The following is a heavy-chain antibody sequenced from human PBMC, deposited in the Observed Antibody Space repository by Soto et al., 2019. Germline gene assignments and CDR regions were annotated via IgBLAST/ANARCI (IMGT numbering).Heavy chain of an antibody. D-gene: IGHD2-2*01. CDR3: ATEYLAVPFTKPRKNWFDP. V-gene: IGHV1-24*01. J-gene: IGHJ5*02. Sequence: ASVKVSCKVSGYTLNELSMHWVRQAPGKGLERMGGFDPEDGETIYAQKFQGRVTMTEDTSTDTAYMELSSLRSEDTAVYYCATEYLAVPFTKPRKNWFDPWGQGTLVTVSS. CDR1: GYTLNELS. CDR2: FDPEDGET.